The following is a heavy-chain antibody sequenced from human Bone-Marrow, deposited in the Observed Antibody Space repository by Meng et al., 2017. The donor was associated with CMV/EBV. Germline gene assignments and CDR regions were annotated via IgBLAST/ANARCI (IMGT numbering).Heavy chain of an antibody. CDR3: ASLPGGITIFGVVEDV. D-gene: IGHD3-3*01. V-gene: IGHV1-46*01. J-gene: IGHJ6*02. CDR1: GYTFTSYY. Sequence: ASVKVSCKASGYTFTSYYMHWVRQAPGQGLEWMGIINPSGGSTSYAQKFQGRVTMTRDTSTSTVYMELSSLRSEDTAVYYCASLPGGITIFGVVEDVWGQGTTVTVSS. CDR2: INPSGGST.